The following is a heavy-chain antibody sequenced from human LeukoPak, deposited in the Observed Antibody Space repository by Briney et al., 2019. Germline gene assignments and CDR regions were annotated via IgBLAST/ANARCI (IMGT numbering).Heavy chain of an antibody. D-gene: IGHD5-18*01. V-gene: IGHV1-46*01. Sequence: ASVKVSCKASGYTFTNYYVHWVRQAPGQGLEWMGIIKPSGGGTSYALKFQGRVTMTRDTSTSTAYMELSSLRSDDTAVYYCARGTYIRGYSYGNALDYWGQGTLVTVSS. CDR1: GYTFTNYY. CDR3: ARGTYIRGYSYGNALDY. CDR2: IKPSGGGT. J-gene: IGHJ4*02.